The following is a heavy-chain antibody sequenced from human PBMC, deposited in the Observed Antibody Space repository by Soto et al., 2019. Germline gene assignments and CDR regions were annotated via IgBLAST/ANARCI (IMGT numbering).Heavy chain of an antibody. Sequence: ASVKVSCKASGYTFPSYDINWVRQATGQGLEWVGWMNPNSGNTGYAQKFQGRVTMTRNTSMSTAYMELGSLRSEDTAVYYCARDGVVVPAAMESFDYWGQGTQVTVSS. CDR3: ARDGVVVPAAMESFDY. CDR1: GYTFPSYD. V-gene: IGHV1-8*01. D-gene: IGHD2-2*01. J-gene: IGHJ4*02. CDR2: MNPNSGNT.